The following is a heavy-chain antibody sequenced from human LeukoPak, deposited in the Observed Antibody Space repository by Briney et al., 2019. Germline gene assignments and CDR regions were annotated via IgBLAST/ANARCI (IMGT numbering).Heavy chain of an antibody. J-gene: IGHJ5*02. Sequence: SETLSLTCTVSGVSISSYYWSWIRQPPGKGLEWIGYIYYSGSTNYNPSLKSRVTIIVDTSKNQCVLKLSSATATDTAVYYCAVISSVTLEYGDPRGGDWFDPWGQGTLVTVSS. CDR3: AVISSVTLEYGDPRGGDWFDP. D-gene: IGHD4-17*01. V-gene: IGHV4-59*01. CDR1: GVSISSYY. CDR2: IYYSGST.